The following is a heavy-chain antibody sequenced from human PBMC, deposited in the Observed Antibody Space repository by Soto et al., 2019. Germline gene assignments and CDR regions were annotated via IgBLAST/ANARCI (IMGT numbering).Heavy chain of an antibody. J-gene: IGHJ5*02. Sequence: QVQLVQSGAEVKKPGSSVKVSCKASGGTFSSYAISWVRQAPGQGLEWMGGIIPIFGTANYAQKFQGRVTITADEATSTAYKELSSLRSEDTAVYYCARDPRELELRDYWFDPWGQGTLVTVSS. CDR3: ARDPRELELRDYWFDP. CDR2: IIPIFGTA. D-gene: IGHD1-7*01. V-gene: IGHV1-69*01. CDR1: GGTFSSYA.